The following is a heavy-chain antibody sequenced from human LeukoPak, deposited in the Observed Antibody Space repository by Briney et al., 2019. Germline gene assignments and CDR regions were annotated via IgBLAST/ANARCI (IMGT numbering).Heavy chain of an antibody. CDR2: IYHSGST. Sequence: PSGTLSLTCAVSGGSISSSNWWSWVRQPPGKGLEWIGEIYHSGSTNYNPSLKSRVTISVDTSKNQFSLKLSSVTAADTAVYYCARWRRYYYNSSGYDYWGQGTLVTVSS. D-gene: IGHD3-22*01. CDR1: GGSISSSNW. CDR3: ARWRRYYYNSSGYDY. J-gene: IGHJ4*02. V-gene: IGHV4-4*02.